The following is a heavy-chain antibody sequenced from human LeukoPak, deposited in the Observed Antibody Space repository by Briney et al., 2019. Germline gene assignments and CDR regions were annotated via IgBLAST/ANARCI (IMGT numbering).Heavy chain of an antibody. V-gene: IGHV1-69*06. CDR2: IIPIFGTA. D-gene: IGHD3-16*02. CDR3: ARVPGLRLGELSPLFDY. J-gene: IGHJ4*02. Sequence: SVKVSCKASGGTFSSYPISWVRQAPGQGLEWMGGIIPIFGTANYAQKFQGRVTITADKSTSTAYMELSSLRSEDTAVYYCARVPGLRLGELSPLFDYWGQGTLVTVSS. CDR1: GGTFSSYP.